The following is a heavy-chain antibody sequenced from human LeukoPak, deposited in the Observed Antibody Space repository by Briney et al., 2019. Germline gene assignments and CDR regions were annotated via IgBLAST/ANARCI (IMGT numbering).Heavy chain of an antibody. D-gene: IGHD6-19*01. CDR2: ISSSSSTI. J-gene: IGHJ3*02. Sequence: GGSLRLSCAASGFTVSSNYMSWVRQAPGKGLEWVSYISSSSSTIYYADSVKGRFTISRDNAKNSLYLQMNSLRAEDTAVYHCARESSSGWRGAFDIWGQGTMVTVSS. CDR1: GFTVSSNY. CDR3: ARESSSGWRGAFDI. V-gene: IGHV3-48*01.